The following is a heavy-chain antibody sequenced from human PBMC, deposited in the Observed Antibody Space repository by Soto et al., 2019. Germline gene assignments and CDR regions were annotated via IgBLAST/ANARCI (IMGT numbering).Heavy chain of an antibody. CDR3: ARGRRSSTTCYGAFDY. V-gene: IGHV1-69*18. Sequence: QVQLVKSGAEVKKPGSSVKVSCKASGGTLSSYTVTWVRQAPGQGLEWMGTTISIFDTANYAQKFQGRVTITADESTNTAFMELSSLRSEDTAVYYCARGRRSSTTCYGAFDYWGQGTLVTVSP. CDR2: TISIFDTA. CDR1: GGTLSSYT. J-gene: IGHJ4*02. D-gene: IGHD2-2*01.